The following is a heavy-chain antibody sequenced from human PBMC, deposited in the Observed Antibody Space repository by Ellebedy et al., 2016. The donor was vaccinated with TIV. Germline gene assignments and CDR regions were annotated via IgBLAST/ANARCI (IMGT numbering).Heavy chain of an antibody. V-gene: IGHV4-31*03. CDR2: IYYSGRT. CDR3: ARGEHIVPTTFDY. Sequence: MPSETLSLTCTVSGGSISSGEYCWNWIRQHPGRGLEWIGLIYYSGRTYYNPSLKSRLTISLDTSKNQFSLKLSSVTAADTAMYYCARGEHIVPTTFDYWGQGTLVTVSS. D-gene: IGHD5-12*01. J-gene: IGHJ4*02. CDR1: GGSISSGEYC.